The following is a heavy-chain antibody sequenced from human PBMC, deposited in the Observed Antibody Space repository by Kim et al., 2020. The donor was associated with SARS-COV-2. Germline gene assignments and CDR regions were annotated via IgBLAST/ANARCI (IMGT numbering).Heavy chain of an antibody. CDR1: GFTFRNYA. CDR3: AKDGDWDDYDAVDI. D-gene: IGHD1-1*01. V-gene: IGHV3-23*01. Sequence: GGSLRLSCAASGFTFRNYAMNWVRQAPGKGLEWVSTINHGGSHIYYADSVKGRFTISRDSAKNTLYLQMNTLRAEDTAIYYCAKDGDWDDYDAVDIWGQGTMVTVSS. J-gene: IGHJ3*02. CDR2: INHGGSHI.